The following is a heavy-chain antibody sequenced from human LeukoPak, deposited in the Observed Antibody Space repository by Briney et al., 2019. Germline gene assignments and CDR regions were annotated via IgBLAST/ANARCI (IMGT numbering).Heavy chain of an antibody. V-gene: IGHV1-2*06. CDR1: GYTFTGYY. CDR3: ARDPLTRSTVTTSDY. D-gene: IGHD4-17*01. J-gene: IGHJ4*02. CDR2: INPNSGGT. Sequence: ASVKVSCKASGYTFTGYYMHWVRQAPGQGLEWMGRINPNSGGTNYAQKFQGRVTMTRDTSISTAYMDLSRLRSDDTAVYYCARDPLTRSTVTTSDYWGQGTLVTVFS.